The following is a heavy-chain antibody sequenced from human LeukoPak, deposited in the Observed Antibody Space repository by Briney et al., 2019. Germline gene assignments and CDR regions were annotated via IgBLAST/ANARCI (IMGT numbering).Heavy chain of an antibody. CDR3: ARESGYSSGWYPY. CDR1: RYSFTSYW. V-gene: IGHV5-51*01. Sequence: KSGGSLRLSCKGSRYSFTSYWIGWVRQMPGKGLEWMGIIYPGDSDTTYSPSFQGQVTISADKSISTAYLQWSSLKASVTAMYYCARESGYSSGWYPYWGQGTLVTVSS. CDR2: IYPGDSDT. D-gene: IGHD6-19*01. J-gene: IGHJ4*02.